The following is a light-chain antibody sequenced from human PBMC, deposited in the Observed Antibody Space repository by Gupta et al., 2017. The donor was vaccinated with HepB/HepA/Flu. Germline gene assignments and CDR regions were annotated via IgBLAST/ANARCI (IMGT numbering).Light chain of an antibody. V-gene: IGKV3-11*01. J-gene: IGKJ1*01. CDR2: DAS. Sequence: EIVLTPSPAPLSLSPGERATLSCRASQSVSSYLAWYQQKPGQAPRLLIYDASNRATGIPSRFSGSGSGTDFTLTISSLEPEYFAVYYCQQRSNWLWTFGQGTKVEIK. CDR1: QSVSSY. CDR3: QQRSNWLWT.